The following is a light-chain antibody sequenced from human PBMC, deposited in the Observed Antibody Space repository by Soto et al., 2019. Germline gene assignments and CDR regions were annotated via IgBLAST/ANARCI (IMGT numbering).Light chain of an antibody. CDR2: DVS. Sequence: QSALTQPASVSGSPGQSITISRPGTSSDVGGYNYVSWYQQHPGKAPKLMIYDVSNRPSGVSNRFSGSKSGNTASLTISGLQAEDEADYYCSSYTSSSSYVFGTGTKVT. CDR3: SSYTSSSSYV. V-gene: IGLV2-14*01. J-gene: IGLJ1*01. CDR1: SSDVGGYNY.